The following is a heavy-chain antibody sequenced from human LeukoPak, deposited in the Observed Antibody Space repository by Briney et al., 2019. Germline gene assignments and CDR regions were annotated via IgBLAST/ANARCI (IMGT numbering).Heavy chain of an antibody. CDR3: ARGVNYAFDI. Sequence: GGSLRLSCAASAFTLNNYGMDWVRQAPGKGLEWVAFLSDGNNKYYADSVKGRFTISRDNNENTLYLQMNSLRPEDTTVYYCARGVNYAFDIWGQGTMVTVSS. CDR2: LSDGNNK. J-gene: IGHJ3*02. V-gene: IGHV3-30*02. CDR1: AFTLNNYG.